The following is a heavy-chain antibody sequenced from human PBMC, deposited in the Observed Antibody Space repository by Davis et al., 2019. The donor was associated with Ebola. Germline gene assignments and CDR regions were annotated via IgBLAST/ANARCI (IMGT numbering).Heavy chain of an antibody. Sequence: AASVKVSCKASGGTFSSYAIGWVRQAPGQGLEWMGGIIPIFGTANYAQKFRGRVTITADKSTSTAYMELSSLRSEDTAVYYCARVRVYSSSSYWFDPWGQGTLVTVSS. CDR3: ARVRVYSSSSYWFDP. CDR2: IIPIFGTA. CDR1: GGTFSSYA. V-gene: IGHV1-69*06. D-gene: IGHD6-6*01. J-gene: IGHJ5*02.